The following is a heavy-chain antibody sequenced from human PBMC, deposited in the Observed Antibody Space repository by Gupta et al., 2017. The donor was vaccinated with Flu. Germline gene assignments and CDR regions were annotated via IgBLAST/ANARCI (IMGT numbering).Heavy chain of an antibody. CDR2: IGTVGDT. Sequence: LEWVSAIGTVGDTSYAGSVKGRFTISRENGRNSLYLQMSSLRAGDTAVYYCARQGKQQLGQGMHYYYYGMDVWGQGTTVTVSS. D-gene: IGHD6-13*01. J-gene: IGHJ6*02. V-gene: IGHV3-13*01. CDR3: ARQGKQQLGQGMHYYYYGMDV.